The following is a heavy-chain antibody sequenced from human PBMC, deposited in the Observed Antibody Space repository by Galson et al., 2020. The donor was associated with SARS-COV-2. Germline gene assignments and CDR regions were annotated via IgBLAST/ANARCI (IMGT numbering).Heavy chain of an antibody. V-gene: IGHV4-34*01. CDR3: ARARCSGGSCGRAFDI. Sequence: SETLSLTCAVYGGSFSGYYWSWIRQPPGKGLEWIGEINHSGSTNYNPSLKSRVTISVDTSKNQFSLKLSSVTAADTAVYYCARARCSGGSCGRAFDIWGQGTMVTVSS. J-gene: IGHJ3*02. D-gene: IGHD2-15*01. CDR1: GGSFSGYY. CDR2: INHSGST.